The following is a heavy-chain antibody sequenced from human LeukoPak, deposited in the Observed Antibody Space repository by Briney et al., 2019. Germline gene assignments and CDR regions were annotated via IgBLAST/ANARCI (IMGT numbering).Heavy chain of an antibody. D-gene: IGHD6-19*01. CDR1: GFTISSYA. CDR3: AKRISSGWSASSRSLDY. CDR2: ISGTTNSI. J-gene: IGHJ4*02. V-gene: IGHV3-23*01. Sequence: GGSLRLSCLASGFTISSYAMNWVRQAPGKGLEWVSVISGTTNSIYYVDSVKGRFTISRDNSKNTLYLQMNSLRAEDTGVYYCAKRISSGWSASSRSLDYWGQGTLVTVSS.